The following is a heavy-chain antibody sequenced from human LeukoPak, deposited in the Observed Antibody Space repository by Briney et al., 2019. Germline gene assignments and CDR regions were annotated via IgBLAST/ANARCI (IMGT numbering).Heavy chain of an antibody. D-gene: IGHD1-26*01. V-gene: IGHV3-23*01. CDR3: AKEGAADY. CDR2: ISGSGGSS. J-gene: IGHJ4*02. Sequence: GGSLRLSCAASVFTFSSISMSWVRQAPGKGLEWVSAISGSGGSSYYADSVKGRFTISRDNSKNTLYLQMNSLRAEDTALYYCAKEGAADYWGQGTLVTVSS. CDR1: VFTFSSIS.